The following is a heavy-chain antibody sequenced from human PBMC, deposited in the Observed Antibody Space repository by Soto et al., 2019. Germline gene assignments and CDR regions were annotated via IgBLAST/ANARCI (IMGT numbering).Heavy chain of an antibody. CDR2: IYWDDDK. V-gene: IGHV2-5*02. CDR1: GFSLSTSGVG. Sequence: QITLKESGPTLVKPTQTLTLTCTFSGFSLSTSGVGVGWIRQPPGKALEWLALIYWDDDKRYSPSLKSRLTITKDTSKNQVVLTMTNVDPVDTATYYCAHSRSYCSGGSCYSGFDYWGQGTLVTVSS. J-gene: IGHJ4*02. D-gene: IGHD2-15*01. CDR3: AHSRSYCSGGSCYSGFDY.